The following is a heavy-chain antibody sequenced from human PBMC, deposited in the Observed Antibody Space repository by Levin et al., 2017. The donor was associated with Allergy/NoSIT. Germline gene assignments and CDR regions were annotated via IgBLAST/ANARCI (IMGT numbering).Heavy chain of an antibody. D-gene: IGHD3-10*01. CDR2: IYYTGST. Sequence: PSETLSLTCTVSGGSVSSGGFYWSWIRQPPGKGLEWIGYIYYTGSTNYNPSLKSRVTISVDTSKNQFSLQLSSVTAADTAVYYCARHGLGSYYVYWGQGTLVTVSS. V-gene: IGHV4-61*08. CDR1: GGSVSSGGFY. J-gene: IGHJ4*02. CDR3: ARHGLGSYYVY.